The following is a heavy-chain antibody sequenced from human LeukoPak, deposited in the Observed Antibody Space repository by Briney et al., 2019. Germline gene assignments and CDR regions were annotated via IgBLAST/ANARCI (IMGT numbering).Heavy chain of an antibody. CDR3: ASNDDAFDI. CDR1: GFTFSSYG. CDR2: ISSSSSTI. D-gene: IGHD2-8*01. Sequence: PGRSLRLSCAASGFTFSSYGMNWVRQAPGKGLEWVSYISSSSSTIYYADSVKGRFTISRDNAKNSLYLQMNSLRAEDTAVYYCASNDDAFDIWGQGTMVTVSS. J-gene: IGHJ3*02. V-gene: IGHV3-48*01.